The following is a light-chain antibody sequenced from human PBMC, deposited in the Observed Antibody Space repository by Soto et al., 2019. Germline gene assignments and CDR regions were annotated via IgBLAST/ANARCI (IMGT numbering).Light chain of an antibody. CDR1: SSDVGAYNY. Sequence: QSVLTQPASVSGAPGQSITISCTGTSSDVGAYNYVSWYQQHPGKAPKLLIYKVSSRPSGVSNRFSGSKSGNTASLTISGLQAEDEADYYCNSHTTSSTLVFGGGTKLTVL. J-gene: IGLJ2*01. V-gene: IGLV2-14*01. CDR2: KVS. CDR3: NSHTTSSTLV.